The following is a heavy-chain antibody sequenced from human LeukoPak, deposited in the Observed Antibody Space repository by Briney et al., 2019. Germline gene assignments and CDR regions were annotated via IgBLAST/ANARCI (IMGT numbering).Heavy chain of an antibody. V-gene: IGHV3-53*01. CDR3: ARLRGKYSSSWYLDY. CDR1: GFTVSSNY. D-gene: IGHD6-13*01. J-gene: IGHJ4*02. Sequence: GGSLRLSCAASGFTVSSNYMSWVRQAPGKGLEWVSVIYSGGSTYYADSVKGRFTISRDNSKNTLYLQMNSLRAEDTAVYYCARLRGKYSSSWYLDYWDQGTLVTVSS. CDR2: IYSGGST.